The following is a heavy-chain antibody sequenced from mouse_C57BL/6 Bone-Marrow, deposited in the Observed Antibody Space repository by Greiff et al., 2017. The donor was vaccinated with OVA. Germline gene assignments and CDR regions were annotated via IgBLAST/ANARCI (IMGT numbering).Heavy chain of an antibody. CDR2: IYPGSGST. V-gene: IGHV1-55*01. J-gene: IGHJ2*01. CDR1: GYTFTSYW. D-gene: IGHD2-3*01. Sequence: QVQLQQPGAELVKPGASVKMSCKASGYTFTSYWITWVKQRPGQGLEWIGDIYPGSGSTNYNEKFKSKATLTVDQSSSTAYMQLSSLTSEDSAVYYFARSYDGYYNYWGQGTTLTVSS. CDR3: ARSYDGYYNY.